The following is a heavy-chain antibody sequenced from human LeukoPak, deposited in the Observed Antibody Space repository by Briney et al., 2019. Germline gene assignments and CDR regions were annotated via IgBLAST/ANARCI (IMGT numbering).Heavy chain of an antibody. J-gene: IGHJ4*02. V-gene: IGHV4-59*01. CDR1: GGSISGYY. Sequence: SETLSLTCTVSGGSISGYYWNWIRQPPGKGLERIAIIYDSGTADYNPSFNSRLTTSVDTSKNQFSLKLMSVTAADTAVYYCARASYYDFWSGYPLDHWGQGTLVTVSS. D-gene: IGHD3-3*01. CDR3: ARASYYDFWSGYPLDH. CDR2: IYDSGTA.